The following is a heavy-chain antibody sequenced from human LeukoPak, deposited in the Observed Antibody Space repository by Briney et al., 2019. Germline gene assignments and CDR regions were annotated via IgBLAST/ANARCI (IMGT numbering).Heavy chain of an antibody. CDR3: ARGVLLFDY. J-gene: IGHJ4*02. D-gene: IGHD1-26*01. Sequence: GGSLRLSCAASGFTFSSYAMHWVRQAPGKGLEWVAVISYDGSNKYYADSVKGRFTISRDNSKNTPYLQMNSLRAEDTAVYYCARGVLLFDYWGQGTLVTVSS. CDR1: GFTFSSYA. V-gene: IGHV3-30*04. CDR2: ISYDGSNK.